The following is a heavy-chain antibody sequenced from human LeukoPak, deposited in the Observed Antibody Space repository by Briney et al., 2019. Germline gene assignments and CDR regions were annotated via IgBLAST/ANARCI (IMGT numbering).Heavy chain of an antibody. CDR1: GGTFSSYA. J-gene: IGHJ4*02. Sequence: ASVKVSCKASGGTFSSYAISWVRRAPGQGLEWMGGIIPIFGTANYAQKFQGRVTITADESTSTACMELSSLRSEDTAVYYCAREVCSGGSCYVLFDYWGQGTLVTVSS. V-gene: IGHV1-69*13. CDR2: IIPIFGTA. D-gene: IGHD2-15*01. CDR3: AREVCSGGSCYVLFDY.